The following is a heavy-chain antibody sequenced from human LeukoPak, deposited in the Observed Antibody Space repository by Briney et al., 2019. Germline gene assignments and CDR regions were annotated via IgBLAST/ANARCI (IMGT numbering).Heavy chain of an antibody. CDR1: GFIFNNYG. V-gene: IGHV3-23*01. Sequence: SGGSLRLSCAASGFIFNNYGLIWVRRAPGKGLEWVSAISNDGGGTNYADFVKGRFTISRDNSKNTLFLQMNSLRAEDTALYYCAKGSSGYFVDLWGQGTLVTVSS. CDR3: AKGSSGYFVDL. CDR2: ISNDGGGT. J-gene: IGHJ5*02. D-gene: IGHD3-22*01.